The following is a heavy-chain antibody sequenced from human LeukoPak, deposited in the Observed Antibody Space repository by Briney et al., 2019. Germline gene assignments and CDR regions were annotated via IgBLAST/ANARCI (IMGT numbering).Heavy chain of an antibody. CDR2: ISHSGST. D-gene: IGHD3-22*01. J-gene: IGHJ4*02. V-gene: IGHV4-30-2*01. Sequence: SQTLSLTCAVSGDSLSSGVYSWNWIRQPPGKGLEWIGHISHSGSTYYNPSLKSRVTISVDRSKNQFSLKLTSVTAADTAVYYCARGDVIVHYFDYWGQGTLVTVSS. CDR3: ARGDVIVHYFDY. CDR1: GDSLSSGVYS.